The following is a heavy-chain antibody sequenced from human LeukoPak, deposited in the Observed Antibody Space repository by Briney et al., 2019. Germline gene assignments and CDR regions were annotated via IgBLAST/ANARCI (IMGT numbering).Heavy chain of an antibody. J-gene: IGHJ4*02. V-gene: IGHV4-59*12. D-gene: IGHD3-10*01. CDR3: ATLKSYGSGSCEFDY. CDR2: IYYSGST. CDR1: GGSINSYY. Sequence: SQTLSLTCTVSGGSINSYYWSWIRQPPGKGLEWIGSIYYSGSTYYNPSLKSRVTVSVDTSKNQFSLKLSSVTAADTAVYYCATLKSYGSGSCEFDYWGQGTLVTVSS.